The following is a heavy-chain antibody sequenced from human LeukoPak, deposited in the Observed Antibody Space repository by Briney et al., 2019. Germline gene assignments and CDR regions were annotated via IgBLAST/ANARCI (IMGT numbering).Heavy chain of an antibody. CDR1: GGSISSYY. D-gene: IGHD3-16*01. V-gene: IGHV4-59*01. CDR2: VYYSGTT. CDR3: AGDERRGSYGHWFDP. Sequence: SETLSLTCTVSGGSISSYYWSWIRQPPGRGLEWMGNVYYSGTTNYIPSRESRVTISVDTSRNQFSLKLSSVTAADTAVYYCAGDERRGSYGHWFDPWGQGTLVTVSS. J-gene: IGHJ5*02.